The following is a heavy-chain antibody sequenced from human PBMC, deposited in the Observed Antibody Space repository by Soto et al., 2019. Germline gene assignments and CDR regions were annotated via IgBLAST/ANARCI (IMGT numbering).Heavy chain of an antibody. CDR1: GGSISSYF. CDR2: IYYTGST. J-gene: IGHJ6*02. CDR3: ARVQTDYYDSSGYYYVGYYYYGMDV. Sequence: SETLSLTCTVSGGSISSYFWSWIRQPPGKGLEWIGYIYYTGSTNYNPSLKSRVTISVDTSKNQFSLQLSSVTAADTAVYYCARVQTDYYDSSGYYYVGYYYYGMDVWGQGTTVTVSS. D-gene: IGHD3-22*01. V-gene: IGHV4-59*08.